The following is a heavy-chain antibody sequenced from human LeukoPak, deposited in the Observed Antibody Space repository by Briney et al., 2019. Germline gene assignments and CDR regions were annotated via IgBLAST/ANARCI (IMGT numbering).Heavy chain of an antibody. V-gene: IGHV3-21*01. CDR3: ARDLDYGGDADAFDI. D-gene: IGHD4-23*01. CDR2: ISSSTSYI. CDR1: GFTFSSHW. J-gene: IGHJ3*02. Sequence: GGSLRLSCAASGFTFSSHWTHWVRQAPGKGLEWVSSISSSTSYIYYADSVKGRFTISRDNAKNSLYLQMNSLRAEDTAVYYCARDLDYGGDADAFDIWGQGTMVTVSS.